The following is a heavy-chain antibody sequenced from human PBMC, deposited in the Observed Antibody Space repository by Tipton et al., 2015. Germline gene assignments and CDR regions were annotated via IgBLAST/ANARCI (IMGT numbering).Heavy chain of an antibody. CDR1: GGSVSSVSYY. CDR2: IYQSGNT. J-gene: IGHJ6*02. D-gene: IGHD3-10*01. Sequence: TLSLTCTVSGGSVSSVSYYWGWIRQTPGKGLEWIGEIYQSGNTNYNPSLKSRVTISADKSKNQFSLKLSSVTAADTAVYYCARGHYVSRMDVWGQGTTVTVSS. V-gene: IGHV4-61*01. CDR3: ARGHYVSRMDV.